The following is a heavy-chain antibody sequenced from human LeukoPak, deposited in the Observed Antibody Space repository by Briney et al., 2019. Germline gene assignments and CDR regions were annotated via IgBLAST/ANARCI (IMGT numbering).Heavy chain of an antibody. CDR2: ILSSGST. Sequence: SETLSLTCTVSDGSISNSYWNWVRQPPGKGLEWLGYILSSGSTNYNPSLKSRITLSIDTSKNQFSLRLTSVTAADTAVYYCAYSYDGKVVPFDCWGQGSLVTVSS. CDR1: DGSISNSY. D-gene: IGHD4-23*01. J-gene: IGHJ4*02. CDR3: AYSYDGKVVPFDC. V-gene: IGHV4-4*09.